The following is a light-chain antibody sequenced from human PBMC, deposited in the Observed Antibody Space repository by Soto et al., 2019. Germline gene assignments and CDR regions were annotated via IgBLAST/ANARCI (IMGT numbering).Light chain of an antibody. CDR2: DTS. Sequence: ESVVTQSPGTLYLSPGERATLSCRASQSLADNHLACYQQTPRQAPGLLDYDTSSRATGVPDRFSGGGSRTDFSLRGGRLEREDFVVYYCERGGYSLGGGNKVEL. CDR1: QSLADNH. J-gene: IGKJ4*02. CDR3: ERGGYS. V-gene: IGKV3-20*01.